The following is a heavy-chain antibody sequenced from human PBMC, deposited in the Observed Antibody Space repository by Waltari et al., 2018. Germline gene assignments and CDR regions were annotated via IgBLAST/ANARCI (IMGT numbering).Heavy chain of an antibody. J-gene: IGHJ6*02. CDR1: GGSISSYY. Sequence: QVQLQESGPGLVKPSETLSLTCTVSGGSISSYYCSWIRQPPGTGLEWIGYIDYSGNTNYNPSLKSRVTISVDTSKNQFSLKLSSVTAADTAVYYCARQGSRVLVAARDYYYGMDVWGQGTTVTVSS. V-gene: IGHV4-59*08. CDR2: IDYSGNT. D-gene: IGHD2-15*01. CDR3: ARQGSRVLVAARDYYYGMDV.